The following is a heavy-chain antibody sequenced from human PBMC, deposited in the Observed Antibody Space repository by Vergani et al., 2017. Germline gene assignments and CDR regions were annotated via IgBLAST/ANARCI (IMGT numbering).Heavy chain of an antibody. V-gene: IGHV4-59*01. Sequence: QVQLQESCPGLVKPSETLSLTCTVSGGSISSYYWSWIRQPPGKGLEWIGNIYYSGSTNYNHSLKSRVTISVDTSKNQFSLKLSSVTAADTAVYYCARANSGYYPFYYYYGMDVWGQGTTVTVSS. CDR1: GGSISSYY. CDR3: ARANSGYYPFYYYYGMDV. CDR2: IYYSGST. D-gene: IGHD3-22*01. J-gene: IGHJ6*02.